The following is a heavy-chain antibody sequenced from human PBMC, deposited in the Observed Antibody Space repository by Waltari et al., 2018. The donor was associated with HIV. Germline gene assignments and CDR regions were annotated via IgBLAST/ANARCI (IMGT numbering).Heavy chain of an antibody. Sequence: QVQLVESGGCVVQPGGSLRLACAPSAFILSSYVVPGVRQAPGKGMEWVAFIRYDGSNKYCEDSVKGRLTISRDNSKNTLSLQMNSLRAEDTAVYYCARKHGELSLSRGLFDYWGQGTLVTVSS. CDR3: ARKHGELSLSRGLFDY. V-gene: IGHV3-30*02. CDR1: AFILSSYV. J-gene: IGHJ4*02. CDR2: IRYDGSNK. D-gene: IGHD3-16*02.